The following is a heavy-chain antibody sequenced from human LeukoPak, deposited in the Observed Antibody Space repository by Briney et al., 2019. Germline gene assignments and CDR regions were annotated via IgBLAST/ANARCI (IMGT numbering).Heavy chain of an antibody. J-gene: IGHJ5*02. CDR3: AKTQGYYDA. V-gene: IGHV3-23*01. Sequence: PGGSLRLSCVASGFTFSNYAMSWVRQAPGKGLELVSGIWGTDDKTVYGDAVKGRFTISRDNSKNTLYLQMNSLRADDTAVYYCAKTQGYYDAWGQGALVTVSS. CDR2: IWGTDDKT. CDR1: GFTFSNYA. D-gene: IGHD2-15*01.